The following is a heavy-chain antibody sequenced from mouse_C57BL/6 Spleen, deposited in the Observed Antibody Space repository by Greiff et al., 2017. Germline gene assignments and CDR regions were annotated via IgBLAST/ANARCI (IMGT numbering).Heavy chain of an antibody. CDR1: GFNIKDYY. V-gene: IGHV14-1*01. Sequence: VQLQQSGAELVRPGASVKLSCTASGFNIKDYYMHWVKQRPEQGLEWIGRIDPEDGDTEYAPKFQGKATMTADTSSNTAYLQLSSLTSEDTAVYYCTTNTYYSNPAWFAYWGQGTLVTVSA. J-gene: IGHJ3*01. D-gene: IGHD2-5*01. CDR3: TTNTYYSNPAWFAY. CDR2: IDPEDGDT.